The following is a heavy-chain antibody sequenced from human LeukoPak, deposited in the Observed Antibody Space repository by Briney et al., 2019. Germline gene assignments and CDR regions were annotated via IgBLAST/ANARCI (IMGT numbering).Heavy chain of an antibody. CDR3: ARDSDSSGWSH. D-gene: IGHD6-19*01. Sequence: SETLSLTCAVYGGSFSGYYWSWIRQPPGKGLEWIGEINHSGSTNYNPSLKSRVTISVDTSKNQFSLKLSSVTAADTAVYYCARDSDSSGWSHWGQGTLVTVSS. CDR2: INHSGST. V-gene: IGHV4-34*01. J-gene: IGHJ4*02. CDR1: GGSFSGYY.